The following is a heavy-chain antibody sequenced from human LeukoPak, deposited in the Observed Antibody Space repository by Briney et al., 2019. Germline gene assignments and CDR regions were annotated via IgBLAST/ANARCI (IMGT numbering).Heavy chain of an antibody. Sequence: ASVKVSCKASGYTFNSYDINWVRQATGQGLEWMGWMNPNSGNTGYAQKFQGRVTITRNTSISTAYMELSSLRSEDTAVYYCARGRAKGAIFGVVIRNYYYYYMDVWGKGTTVTVSS. CDR2: MNPNSGNT. D-gene: IGHD3-3*01. J-gene: IGHJ6*03. CDR1: GYTFNSYD. V-gene: IGHV1-8*03. CDR3: ARGRAKGAIFGVVIRNYYYYYMDV.